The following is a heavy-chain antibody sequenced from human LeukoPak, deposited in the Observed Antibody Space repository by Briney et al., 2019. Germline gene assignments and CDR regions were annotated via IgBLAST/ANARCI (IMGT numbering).Heavy chain of an antibody. D-gene: IGHD6-19*01. CDR1: GVTLSTYA. J-gene: IGHJ3*02. CDR3: ARDWVVLAVAVMYAFDI. V-gene: IGHV3-23*01. CDR2: ISSSGSGDNT. Sequence: PGGSLRLSCAASGVTLSTYAMSWARQAPGKGLEWVSGISSSGSGDNTYYADSVKGRFTISRDSSKNTLFLHMNTLRAEDTAIYYCARDWVVLAVAVMYAFDIWGQGTMVTVSS.